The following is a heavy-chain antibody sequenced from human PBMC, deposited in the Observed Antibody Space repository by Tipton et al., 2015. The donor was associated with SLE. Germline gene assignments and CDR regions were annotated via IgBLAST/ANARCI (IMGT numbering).Heavy chain of an antibody. D-gene: IGHD7-27*01. CDR3: ARDPNGGYGSFDY. CDR2: IYYSGSP. Sequence: TLSLTCSVSGGSITNSNYFWGWIRQPPGKGLEWIGNIYYSGSPYYNPSLKSRVTISVNTSKNQFSLRLSSVTAADTAMFYCARDPNGGYGSFDYWGLGALVTVSS. J-gene: IGHJ4*02. V-gene: IGHV4-39*07. CDR1: GGSITNSNYF.